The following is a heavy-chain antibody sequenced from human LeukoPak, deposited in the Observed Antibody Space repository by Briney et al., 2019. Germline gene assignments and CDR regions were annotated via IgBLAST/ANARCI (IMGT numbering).Heavy chain of an antibody. J-gene: IGHJ4*02. Sequence: ASVKVSCKASGYSFTSYYMHWVRQAPGQGLEWMGIINPSGGSTSYAQKFQGRVTMTRDTSTSTVYMELSSLRSEDTAVYYCAKDDSVRRYYDSSGYSPDYWGQGTLVTVSS. D-gene: IGHD3-22*01. CDR1: GYSFTSYY. CDR2: INPSGGST. CDR3: AKDDSVRRYYDSSGYSPDY. V-gene: IGHV1-46*01.